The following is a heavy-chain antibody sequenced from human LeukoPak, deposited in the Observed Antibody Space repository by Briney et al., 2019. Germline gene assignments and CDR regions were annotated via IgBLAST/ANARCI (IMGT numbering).Heavy chain of an antibody. CDR3: ASLPPIAGYSSSLYWFDP. J-gene: IGHJ5*02. CDR1: GGSFSGYY. D-gene: IGHD6-13*01. CDR2: INHSGST. Sequence: PSETLSLTCAVCGGSFSGYYWSWMRQPPGKGREWMGEINHSGSTNYNPSLKSRVTISVEKSTNQFSRKLSPVTAADTVVYSCASLPPIAGYSSSLYWFDPWGQGTLVTVSS. V-gene: IGHV4-34*01.